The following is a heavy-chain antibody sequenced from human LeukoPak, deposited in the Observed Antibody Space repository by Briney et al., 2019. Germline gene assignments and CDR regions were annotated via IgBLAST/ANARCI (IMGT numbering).Heavy chain of an antibody. Sequence: ASVKVSCKASGFTFTSSAMQWVRQARGQRLEWIGWIVVGSGNTNYAQKFQERVTITREMSTSTAYMELSSLRSEDTAVYYCAADSYYYDSSGYYHDFDYWGQGTLVTVSS. CDR3: AADSYYYDSSGYYHDFDY. D-gene: IGHD3-22*01. CDR1: GFTFTSSA. J-gene: IGHJ4*02. CDR2: IVVGSGNT. V-gene: IGHV1-58*02.